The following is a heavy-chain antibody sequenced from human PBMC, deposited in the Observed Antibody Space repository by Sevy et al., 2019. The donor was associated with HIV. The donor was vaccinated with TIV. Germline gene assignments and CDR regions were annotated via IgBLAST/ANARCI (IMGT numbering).Heavy chain of an antibody. D-gene: IGHD3-10*01. CDR1: GSTFSSYG. V-gene: IGHV3-30*18. CDR3: AKGQRWFGELPGLAFDI. Sequence: GGSLRLSCAASGSTFSSYGMHWVRQAPGKGLEWVAVISYDGSNKYYADSVKGRFTISRDNSKNTLYLQMNSLRAEDTAVYYCAKGQRWFGELPGLAFDIWGQGTMVTVSS. CDR2: ISYDGSNK. J-gene: IGHJ3*02.